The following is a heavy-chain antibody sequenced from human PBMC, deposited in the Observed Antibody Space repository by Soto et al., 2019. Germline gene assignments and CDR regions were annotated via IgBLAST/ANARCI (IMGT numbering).Heavy chain of an antibody. D-gene: IGHD3-16*01. V-gene: IGHV3-30-3*01. CDR3: ARGSVYVPFDY. Sequence: QVQLVESGGGVVQPGRSLRLSCAASGFTFSSYAMHWVRQAPGKGLEWVAVISYDGSNKYYADSVKGRFTISRDNSKNTLYLQMNRLRAEDTAVYYCARGSVYVPFDYWGQGTLVTVSS. J-gene: IGHJ4*02. CDR2: ISYDGSNK. CDR1: GFTFSSYA.